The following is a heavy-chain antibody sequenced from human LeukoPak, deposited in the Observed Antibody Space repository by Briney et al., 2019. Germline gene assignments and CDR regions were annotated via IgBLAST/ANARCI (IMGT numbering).Heavy chain of an antibody. D-gene: IGHD3-3*01. Sequence: ASVTVSCTASGYTFTSYYMHWVRQAPGQGLEWMGIINPSGGSTSYAQKFQGRVTMTRDMSTSTVYMELSSLRSEDTAVYYCARGPSEVRFLEWSPEAWFDPWGQGTLVTVSS. CDR1: GYTFTSYY. V-gene: IGHV1-46*01. CDR3: ARGPSEVRFLEWSPEAWFDP. J-gene: IGHJ5*02. CDR2: INPSGGST.